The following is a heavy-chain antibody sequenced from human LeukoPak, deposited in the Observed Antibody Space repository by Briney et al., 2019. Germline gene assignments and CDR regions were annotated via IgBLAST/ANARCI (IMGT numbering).Heavy chain of an antibody. D-gene: IGHD6-6*01. CDR1: GFTFSSYW. CDR2: INQDGSEK. Sequence: GGSLRLSCAASGFTFSSYWMSWVRQAPGKGLEWVANINQDGSEKYYVDSVKGRFTISRDNAKNSVSLQMNSLRAEDTAVYYCARDLSSSSTAYFQHWGQGTLVTVSS. J-gene: IGHJ1*01. V-gene: IGHV3-7*01. CDR3: ARDLSSSSTAYFQH.